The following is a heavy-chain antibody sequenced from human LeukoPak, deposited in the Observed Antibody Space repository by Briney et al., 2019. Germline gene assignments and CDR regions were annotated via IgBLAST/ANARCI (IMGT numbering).Heavy chain of an antibody. CDR1: GFTFSTYS. D-gene: IGHD3-10*01. J-gene: IGHJ6*01. V-gene: IGHV3-21*01. CDR3: ARDHDVFRLGEGEFYFYGMDV. Sequence: GGSLRLSCSASGFTFSTYSMNWVRQAPGKGLEWVSSISSSSSYIYYADSVKGRFTISRDNAKNSVYLQMNSLRAEDTAVYYCARDHDVFRLGEGEFYFYGMDVWGQGTTVTVSS. CDR2: ISSSSSYI.